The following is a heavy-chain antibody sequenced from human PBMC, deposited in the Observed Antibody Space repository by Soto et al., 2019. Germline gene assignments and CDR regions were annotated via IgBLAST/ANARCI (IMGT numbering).Heavy chain of an antibody. Sequence: PSETLSLTCTVSGGSISSSSYYWGWIRQPPGKGLEWIGSIYYSGSTYYNPSLKSRVTISVDTSKNQFSLKLSSVTAADTAVYCCARQSYDFWSGQNWFDPWGQGTLVTVSS. CDR3: ARQSYDFWSGQNWFDP. V-gene: IGHV4-39*01. J-gene: IGHJ5*02. D-gene: IGHD3-3*01. CDR2: IYYSGST. CDR1: GGSISSSSYY.